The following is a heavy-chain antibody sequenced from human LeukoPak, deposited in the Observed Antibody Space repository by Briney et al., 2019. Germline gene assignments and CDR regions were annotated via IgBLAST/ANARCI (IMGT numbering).Heavy chain of an antibody. CDR3: AKDRVGYSSGGSCYFDY. V-gene: IGHV3-30*02. Sequence: GGSLRLSCAASGFTFSSYGMHWVRQAPGKGLEWGAFIRYDGSNKYYADSVKGRFTISRDNSKNTLYLQMNSLRAEDTAVYYCAKDRVGYSSGGSCYFDYWGQGILVTVSS. J-gene: IGHJ4*02. CDR2: IRYDGSNK. CDR1: GFTFSSYG. D-gene: IGHD2-15*01.